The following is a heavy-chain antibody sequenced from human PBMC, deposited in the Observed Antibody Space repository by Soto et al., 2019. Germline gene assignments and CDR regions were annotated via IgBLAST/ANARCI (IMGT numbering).Heavy chain of an antibody. V-gene: IGHV1-18*01. CDR3: ARDSPPPRE. CDR2: ISAYNGIT. J-gene: IGHJ4*02. Sequence: QVQLVQSGAEVKKPGASVKVSCKASGYTFTSYGISWVRQAPGQGLEWMGWISAYNGITNYALKLQGRVTMTTDTFRSTAYMGLRRLRSDDTAVYYCARDSPPPREWGQGALVTVSS. CDR1: GYTFTSYG.